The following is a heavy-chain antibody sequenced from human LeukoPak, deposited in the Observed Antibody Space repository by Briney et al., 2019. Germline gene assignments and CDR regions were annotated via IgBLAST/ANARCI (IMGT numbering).Heavy chain of an antibody. J-gene: IGHJ5*02. CDR1: GYTFTDHY. CDR3: ATEVNVAYYNVPGNDYRGIDP. D-gene: IGHD3-10*02. V-gene: IGHV1-69-2*01. CDR2: VVPEEGEA. Sequence: GASVKVSCKASGYTFTDHYIHWVQQAPGKGLEWVGRVVPEEGEAISAQKFQGRVTISADTSTDTAYLELTSLRSDDTAVYYCATEVNVAYYNVPGNDYRGIDPWGPGTLVTVSS.